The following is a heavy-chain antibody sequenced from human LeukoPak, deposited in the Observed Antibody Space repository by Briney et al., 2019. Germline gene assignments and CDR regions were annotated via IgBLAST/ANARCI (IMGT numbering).Heavy chain of an antibody. CDR2: TYHSGRT. CDR1: GYSIISGYY. Sequence: SETLSLTCTVSGYSIISGYYWGWIRQPPGKGLEWIGSTYHSGRTYYNPSLKSRVTISVDTSKNQFSLKLSSVTAADTAVYYCAREGDSSSVGWFDPWGQGTLVTVSS. V-gene: IGHV4-38-2*02. CDR3: AREGDSSSVGWFDP. J-gene: IGHJ5*02. D-gene: IGHD6-13*01.